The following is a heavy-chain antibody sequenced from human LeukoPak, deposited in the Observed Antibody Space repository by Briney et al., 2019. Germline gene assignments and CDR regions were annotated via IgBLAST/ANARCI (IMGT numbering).Heavy chain of an antibody. CDR1: GLRFSTYG. D-gene: IGHD3-10*01. V-gene: IGHV3-48*04. CDR3: ARDRLWFGESSYYFDY. Sequence: PGGSLRLSCAASGLRFSTYGMHWVRQAPGKGLEWVSYISSSGSTIYYADSVKGRFTISRDNAKNSLYLQMNSLRAEDTAVYYCARDRLWFGESSYYFDYWGQGTLVTVSS. J-gene: IGHJ4*02. CDR2: ISSSGSTI.